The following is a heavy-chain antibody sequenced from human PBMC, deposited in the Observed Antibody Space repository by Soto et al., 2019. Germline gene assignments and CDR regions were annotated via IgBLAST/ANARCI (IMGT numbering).Heavy chain of an antibody. CDR1: EFTFRSYN. D-gene: IGHD3-3*01. V-gene: IGHV3-48*02. J-gene: IGHJ4*02. Sequence: GGSLRLSCVASEFTFRSYNMNWVRQAPGKGLEWISYISSSGTTTYYADSVKGRFTISRDNAKNSLYLQMSSLRDEDTAMYYCARDPDYDIWGGHYSWGQGTLVTVSS. CDR3: ARDPDYDIWGGHYS. CDR2: ISSSGTTT.